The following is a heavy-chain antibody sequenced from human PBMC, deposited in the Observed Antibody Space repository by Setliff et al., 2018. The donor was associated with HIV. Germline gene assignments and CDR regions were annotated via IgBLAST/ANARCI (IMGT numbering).Heavy chain of an antibody. CDR1: GFIFSSYA. J-gene: IGHJ4*02. D-gene: IGHD4-4*01. CDR3: AKDLYSNPYYFDN. Sequence: PGGSLRLSCAASGFIFSSYAMHWVRQAPGKGLEWVACVRYDESNKYYADSVKGRFTISRDNSKNTLYLQMNSLRAEDSAIYFCAKDLYSNPYYFDNWGQGTLVTVSS. V-gene: IGHV3-30*02. CDR2: VRYDESNK.